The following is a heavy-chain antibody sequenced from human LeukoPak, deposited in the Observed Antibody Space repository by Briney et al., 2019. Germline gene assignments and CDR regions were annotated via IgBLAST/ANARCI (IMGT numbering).Heavy chain of an antibody. CDR2: IGTAGDT. J-gene: IGHJ5*02. Sequence: GGSLRLSCAASGFTFSSYDMHWARQATGKGLEWVSAIGTAGDTYYPGSVKGRFTISRENAKNSLYLQMNSLRAGDTAVYYCARGSYYYDSSGYYRFDPWGQGTLVTVSS. CDR1: GFTFSSYD. D-gene: IGHD3-22*01. V-gene: IGHV3-13*04. CDR3: ARGSYYYDSSGYYRFDP.